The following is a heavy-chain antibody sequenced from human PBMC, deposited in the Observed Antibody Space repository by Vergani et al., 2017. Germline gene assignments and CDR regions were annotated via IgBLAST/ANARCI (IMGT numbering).Heavy chain of an antibody. CDR2: INAGNGNT. Sequence: QVQLVQSGAEVKKPGASVKVSCKASGYTFTSYAMHWVRQAPGQRLEWMGWINAGNGNTKYSQKFQGRVTITRDTSASTAYMELSSLRSEDTAVYYCARDLYGDYPYYYYYMDVWGKGTTVTVSS. CDR3: ARDLYGDYPYYYYYMDV. J-gene: IGHJ6*03. D-gene: IGHD4-17*01. V-gene: IGHV1-3*01. CDR1: GYTFTSYA.